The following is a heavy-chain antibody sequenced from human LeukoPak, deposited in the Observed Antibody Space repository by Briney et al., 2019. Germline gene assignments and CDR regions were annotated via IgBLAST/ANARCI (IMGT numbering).Heavy chain of an antibody. V-gene: IGHV3-23*01. CDR3: AKGYYGSGSYYFVY. CDR2: ISGSGGST. CDR1: GFSVSNNY. Sequence: GGSLRLSCAASGFSVSNNYMSWVRQAPGKGLEWVSAISGSGGSTYYADSVKGRFTISRDNSKNTLYLQMNSLRAEDTAVYYCAKGYYGSGSYYFVYWGQGTLVTVSS. J-gene: IGHJ4*02. D-gene: IGHD3-10*01.